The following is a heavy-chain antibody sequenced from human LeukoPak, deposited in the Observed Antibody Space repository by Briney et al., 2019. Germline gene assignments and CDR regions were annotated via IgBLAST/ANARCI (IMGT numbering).Heavy chain of an antibody. CDR3: VGELLWFGESPDY. D-gene: IGHD3-10*01. Sequence: ASVKLSCKASGYTFTGYYMHWVRQAPGQGLEGMGWINPNSGGTNYAQKFQGRVTMTRDTSISTAYMELSRLRSDDTAVYYCVGELLWFGESPDYWGQGTLVTVSS. CDR2: INPNSGGT. V-gene: IGHV1-2*02. CDR1: GYTFTGYY. J-gene: IGHJ4*02.